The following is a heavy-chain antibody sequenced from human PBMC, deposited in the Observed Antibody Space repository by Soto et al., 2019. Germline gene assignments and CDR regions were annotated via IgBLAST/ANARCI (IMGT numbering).Heavy chain of an antibody. Sequence: QVQLVQSGAEVKKPGASVKVSCKASGYTFTSYDINWVRQATGQGLEWMGRMNPNSGNTGYAQKFQGRVTMTRNTSISTAYMELSSLRSEDTAVYYCARTRSSGWYRSHDYWGQGTLVTVSS. V-gene: IGHV1-8*01. CDR3: ARTRSSGWYRSHDY. J-gene: IGHJ4*02. D-gene: IGHD6-19*01. CDR1: GYTFTSYD. CDR2: MNPNSGNT.